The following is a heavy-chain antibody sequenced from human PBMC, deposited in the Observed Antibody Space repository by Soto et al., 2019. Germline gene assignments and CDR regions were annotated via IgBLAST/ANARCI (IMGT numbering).Heavy chain of an antibody. CDR1: GFSFSDYY. CDR3: AREVDTALVGSQHYFDY. CDR2: ISSRSTTI. Sequence: QVQLVESGGGLVKPGGSLRLSCAASGFSFSDYYMTWIRQAPEKGLEWVSYISSRSTTIYYANSVKGRLTISRDNAKNSLYLQMNSLRAEDTAVYYFAREVDTALVGSQHYFDYWGQGTLVTVSS. V-gene: IGHV3-11*04. D-gene: IGHD5-18*01. J-gene: IGHJ4*02.